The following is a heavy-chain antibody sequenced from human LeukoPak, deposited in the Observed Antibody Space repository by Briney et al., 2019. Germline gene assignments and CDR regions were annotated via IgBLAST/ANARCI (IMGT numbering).Heavy chain of an antibody. Sequence: GASVKVSCKASGYTFTSYGISWVRQAPGQGLEWMGWISAYNGNTNYAQKLQGRVTMTTDTSTSTAYMELRSLRSDDTAVYYCARPDYSNGYYYMDVWGKGTTVTVSS. CDR3: ARPDYSNGYYYMDV. J-gene: IGHJ6*03. D-gene: IGHD4-11*01. CDR2: ISAYNGNT. V-gene: IGHV1-18*01. CDR1: GYTFTSYG.